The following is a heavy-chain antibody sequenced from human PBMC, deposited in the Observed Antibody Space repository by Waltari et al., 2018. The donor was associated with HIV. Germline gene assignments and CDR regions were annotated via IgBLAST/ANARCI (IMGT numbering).Heavy chain of an antibody. J-gene: IGHJ5*02. V-gene: IGHV1-24*01. CDR1: GYTLTEFS. D-gene: IGHD1-1*01. CDR3: ATAWRTAWFDP. CDR2: FDPEDGET. Sequence: QVQLVQSGAEVNKPRASVKVSCTVSGYTLTEFSLHWLRQAPGKGLEWIGGFDPEDGETIYAQKFQGRVTMTEDTSTDTAYMELSSLRSEDTAVYYCATAWRTAWFDPWGQGTLVTVSS.